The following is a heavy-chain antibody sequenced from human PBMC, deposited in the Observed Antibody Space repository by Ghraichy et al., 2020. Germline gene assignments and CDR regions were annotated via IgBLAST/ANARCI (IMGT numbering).Heavy chain of an antibody. CDR3: ARRGAHFFDF. J-gene: IGHJ4*02. CDR2: IHYSGST. CDR1: GDSINYFSYF. D-gene: IGHD1-26*01. V-gene: IGHV4-39*01. Sequence: SQTLSLTCTVSGDSINYFSYFWGWIRQPPGKGLEWIGYIHYSGSTYYNPSLKSRATISVDTSNNPFSLDLSSPVAADTSVYHCARRGAHFFDFWGQGILVTVSS.